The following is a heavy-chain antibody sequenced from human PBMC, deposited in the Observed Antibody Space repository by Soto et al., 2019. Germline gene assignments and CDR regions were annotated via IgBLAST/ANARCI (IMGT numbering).Heavy chain of an antibody. J-gene: IGHJ6*03. CDR1: GFTFSSYW. CDR2: IKQDGSEK. D-gene: IGHD3-3*01. CDR3: ARDPPYYDFWSGYLKENMDV. V-gene: IGHV3-7*01. Sequence: GGSLRLSCAASGFTFSSYWMSWVRQAPGKGLEWVANIKQDGSEKYYVDSVKGRFTISRDNAKNSLYLQMNSLRAEETAVYYCARDPPYYDFWSGYLKENMDVWGKGTTVTVSS.